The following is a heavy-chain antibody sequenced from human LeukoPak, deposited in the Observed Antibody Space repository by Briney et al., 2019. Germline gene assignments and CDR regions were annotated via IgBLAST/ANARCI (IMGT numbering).Heavy chain of an antibody. CDR2: IYSSGST. CDR3: ARQRYCSSVNCSPHVDY. CDR1: GGSISSSNYY. D-gene: IGHD2-2*01. V-gene: IGHV4-39*01. J-gene: IGHJ4*02. Sequence: SETLSLTCAVPGGSISSSNYYWGWIRQPPGRGLVWIGPIYSSGSTYYNPSLKCRVTISVDTSKNRFSLKLSSVTATDTAVYYCARQRYCSSVNCSPHVDYWGQGTLVTVSS.